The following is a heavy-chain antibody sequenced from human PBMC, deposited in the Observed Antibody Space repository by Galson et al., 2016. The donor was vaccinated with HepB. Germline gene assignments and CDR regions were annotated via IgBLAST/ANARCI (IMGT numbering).Heavy chain of an antibody. J-gene: IGHJ4*02. CDR3: AKTRWAIGRFDY. Sequence: GKGLEWVSAINFNSGSTYYADSVKGRFHIPRDNSKNTLYLQMKSLRAEDTAVYYCAKTRWAIGRFDYWGQGTRVTVSS. V-gene: IGHV3-23*01. D-gene: IGHD6-13*01. CDR2: INFNSGST.